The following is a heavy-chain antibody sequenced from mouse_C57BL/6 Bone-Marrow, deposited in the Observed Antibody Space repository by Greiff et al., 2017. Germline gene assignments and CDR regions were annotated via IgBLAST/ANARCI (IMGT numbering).Heavy chain of an antibody. CDR2: ISDGGSYT. CDR3: ARDQTGPDY. Sequence: EVNVVESGGGLVKPGGSLKLSCAASGFTFSSYAMSWVRQTPEKRLEWVATISDGGSYTYYPDNVKGRFTISRDNAKNNLYLQMSHLKSEDTAMYYCARDQTGPDYWGQGTLVTVSA. J-gene: IGHJ3*01. V-gene: IGHV5-4*01. D-gene: IGHD4-1*01. CDR1: GFTFSSYA.